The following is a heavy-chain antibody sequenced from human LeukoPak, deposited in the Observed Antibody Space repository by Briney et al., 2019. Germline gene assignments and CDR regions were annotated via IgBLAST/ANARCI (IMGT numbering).Heavy chain of an antibody. CDR1: GYTFTYYY. Sequence: ASVKVSCKVSGYTFTYYYMHWVQQAPGKGLEWMGLVDPEDGETVYAEKFQGRVAITADTSTDTAYMELSSLRSEDTAVYYCASHYYDSSGYYLPIDYWGQGTLVTVSS. D-gene: IGHD3-22*01. CDR3: ASHYYDSSGYYLPIDY. J-gene: IGHJ4*02. CDR2: VDPEDGET. V-gene: IGHV1-69-2*01.